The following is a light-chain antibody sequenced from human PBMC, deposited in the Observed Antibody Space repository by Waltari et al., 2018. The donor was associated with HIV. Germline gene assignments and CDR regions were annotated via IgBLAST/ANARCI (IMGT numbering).Light chain of an antibody. CDR2: EVS. V-gene: IGLV2-18*02. CDR3: SSYTSSNTFVV. J-gene: IGLJ2*01. Sequence: QSALTQPPSVSGSPGQSVTISCTGTSSDVGNYNRVSWYQQPPGSAPKLMIYEVSNRPSGVPRRFSGSKSGNTDSLTISGLQAEDEADYYCSSYTSSNTFVVFGGGTKLTVL. CDR1: SSDVGNYNR.